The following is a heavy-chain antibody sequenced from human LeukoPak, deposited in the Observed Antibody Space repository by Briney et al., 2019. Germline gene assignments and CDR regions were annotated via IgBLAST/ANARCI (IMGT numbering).Heavy chain of an antibody. Sequence: LSLTCTVSGGSVSSSTYYWGWIRQPPGKGLEWISYISSSSSTIYYADSVKGRFTISRDNAKNSLYLQMNSLRPEDTAVYYCARDPSGQGYRHFDFWGQGTLVTVSS. CDR3: ARDPSGQGYRHFDF. V-gene: IGHV3-11*04. J-gene: IGHJ4*02. CDR2: ISSSSSTI. CDR1: GGSVSSST. D-gene: IGHD5-12*01.